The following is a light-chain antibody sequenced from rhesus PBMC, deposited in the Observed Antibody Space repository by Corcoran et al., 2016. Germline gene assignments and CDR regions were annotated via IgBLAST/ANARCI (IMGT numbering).Light chain of an antibody. CDR1: QSVSSA. CDR2: GAS. Sequence: QVILTQSPATLSLSPGERATLSCRASQSVSSALAWYQQKPGQAPRLLIYGASSRATGIPDRFSGSGSGTECTLTISSLEPEDFAIYYCQKYSTSPFTFGPGTKLDIK. V-gene: IGKV3-53*01. J-gene: IGKJ3*01. CDR3: QKYSTSPFT.